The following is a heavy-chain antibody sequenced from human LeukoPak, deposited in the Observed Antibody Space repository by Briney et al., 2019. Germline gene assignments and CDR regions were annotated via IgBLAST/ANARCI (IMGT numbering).Heavy chain of an antibody. Sequence: GSLRLSCAASGFTFSSYSMNWVRQAPGKGLEWVSSISSSSSYIYYADSVKGRLTISRDNSKNTLSLLMNSLRAEDTAVYYCAKDSGLYGDYIDFDYWGQGTLVTVSS. CDR3: AKDSGLYGDYIDFDY. V-gene: IGHV3-21*04. CDR1: GFTFSSYS. D-gene: IGHD4-17*01. J-gene: IGHJ4*02. CDR2: ISSSSSYI.